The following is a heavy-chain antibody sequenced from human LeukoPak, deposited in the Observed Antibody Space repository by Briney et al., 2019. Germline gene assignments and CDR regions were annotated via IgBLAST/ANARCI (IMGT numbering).Heavy chain of an antibody. CDR1: GGSISSSSYY. D-gene: IGHD3-10*01. J-gene: IGHJ4*02. CDR2: IYYSGST. V-gene: IGHV4-39*01. CDR3: ARLHYGSGSSLLFDY. Sequence: SETQSLTCTVSGGSISSSSYYWGWIRQPPGKGLEWIGSIYYSGSTYYNPSLKSRVTISVDTSKNQFSLKLSSVTAADTAVYYCARLHYGSGSSLLFDYWGQGTLVTASS.